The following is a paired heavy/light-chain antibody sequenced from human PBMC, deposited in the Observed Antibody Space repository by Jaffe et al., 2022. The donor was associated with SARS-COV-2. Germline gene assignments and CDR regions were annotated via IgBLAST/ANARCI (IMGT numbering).Light chain of an antibody. J-gene: IGLJ1*01. V-gene: IGLV2-11*01. Sequence: QSALTQPRSVSASPGQSVTISCTGTSGDVGGYNFVSWYQQHPNKAPKLMIYDVTKRPSGVPDRFSGSKSGNTASLTISGLQAEDEADYYCYSYAGTYTFVFGIGTQVTVL. CDR2: DVT. CDR1: SGDVGGYNF. CDR3: YSYAGTYTFV.
Heavy chain of an antibody. CDR2: ISLNGGSE. CDR3: TKDISGSGSVIEY. Sequence: EVQLLESGGGLVQPGRSLRLSCAASGFTFEEYAMHWVRQAPGKGLEWVSGISLNGGSEDYAESVRGRFTISRDNAKNSLYLTMNSLRAEDTALYYCTKDISGSGSVIEYWGQGTLVTVSS. CDR1: GFTFEEYA. D-gene: IGHD1-26*01. V-gene: IGHV3-9*01. J-gene: IGHJ4*02.